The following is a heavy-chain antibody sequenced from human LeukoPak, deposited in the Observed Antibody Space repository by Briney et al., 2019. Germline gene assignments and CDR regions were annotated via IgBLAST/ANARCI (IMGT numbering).Heavy chain of an antibody. V-gene: IGHV1-2*02. Sequence: ASVKVSCKASGYTFTGYYMHWVRQAPGQGLEWMGWINPNSGGTNYAQKFQGRVTMTRDTSISTAYMELSRLRSDDTAVYYCARGGAYYYGSGRYAPPLWYFDYWGQGTLVTVSS. J-gene: IGHJ4*02. CDR2: INPNSGGT. CDR1: GYTFTGYY. D-gene: IGHD3-10*01. CDR3: ARGGAYYYGSGRYAPPLWYFDY.